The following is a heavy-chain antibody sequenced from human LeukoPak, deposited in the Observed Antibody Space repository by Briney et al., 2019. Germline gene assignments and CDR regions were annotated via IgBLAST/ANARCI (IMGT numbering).Heavy chain of an antibody. D-gene: IGHD3-16*02. J-gene: IGHJ4*02. CDR1: GFTFSSYG. V-gene: IGHV3-30*02. Sequence: GGSLRLSCAASGFTFSSYGMHWVRQAPGKGLEWVAFIRYDGSNKYYADSVEGRFTISRDNSKNTLYLQMNSLRAEDTAVYYCAKAVYDYVWGSYRYTDYWGQGTLVTVSS. CDR2: IRYDGSNK. CDR3: AKAVYDYVWGSYRYTDY.